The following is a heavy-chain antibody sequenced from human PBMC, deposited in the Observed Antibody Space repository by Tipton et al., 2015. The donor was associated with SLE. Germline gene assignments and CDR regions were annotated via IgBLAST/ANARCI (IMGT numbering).Heavy chain of an antibody. CDR1: GGSISSYY. V-gene: IGHV4-4*07. CDR2: IYTSGST. Sequence: TLSLTCTVSGGSISSYYWSWIRQPAGKGLEWIGRIYTSGSTNYNPSLKSRVTMSVDTSKNQFSLKLSSVTAADTAVYYCARGEIVVVVAANVRYWYFDLWGRGTLVTVSS. CDR3: ARGEIVVVVAANVRYWYFDL. D-gene: IGHD2-15*01. J-gene: IGHJ2*01.